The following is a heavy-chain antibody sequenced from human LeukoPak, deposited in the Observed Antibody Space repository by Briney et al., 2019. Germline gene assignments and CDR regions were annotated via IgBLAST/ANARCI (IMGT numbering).Heavy chain of an antibody. J-gene: IGHJ6*03. Sequence: GGSLRLSCAASGFTLSSYSMKWVRQAPGKGLEWVSSISSSSIYIYYADSVKGRFTISRDNAKNSLYLQMNSLRAEDTAVYYCARSELGYNYHYMDVWGKGTTVTVSS. CDR3: ARSELGYNYHYMDV. V-gene: IGHV3-21*01. D-gene: IGHD7-27*01. CDR2: ISSSSIYI. CDR1: GFTLSSYS.